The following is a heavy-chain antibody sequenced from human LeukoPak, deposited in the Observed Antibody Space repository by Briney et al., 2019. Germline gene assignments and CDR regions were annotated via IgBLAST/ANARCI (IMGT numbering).Heavy chain of an antibody. J-gene: IGHJ6*03. D-gene: IGHD5-18*01. CDR1: GFTFSSYA. CDR2: ISGSGGST. CDR3: AKRAMESRDGAYYYYMDV. Sequence: GGSLRLSCAASGFTFSSYAMSWVRQAPGKGLEWVSAISGSGGSTYYADSVKGRFTISRDNSKNTLYLQMNSLRAEDTAVYYCAKRAMESRDGAYYYYMDVWGKGTTVTVSS. V-gene: IGHV3-23*01.